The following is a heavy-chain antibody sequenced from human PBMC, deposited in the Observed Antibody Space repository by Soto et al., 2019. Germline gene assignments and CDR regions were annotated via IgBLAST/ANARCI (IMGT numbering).Heavy chain of an antibody. CDR3: ARGDRGAFDL. Sequence: EVPLVXSGXXXXRXXXSXXXSCXASGFTFSYYWMHWVRXAPGKGLVWVSRIHSDGSSTTYADFVKGRFIISRDNARNTVDLQMNSVRVEDTAVYYCARGDRGAFDLWGQGTVVTVSS. CDR2: IHSDGSST. J-gene: IGHJ3*01. V-gene: IGHV3-74*01. CDR1: GFTFSYYW. D-gene: IGHD1-26*01.